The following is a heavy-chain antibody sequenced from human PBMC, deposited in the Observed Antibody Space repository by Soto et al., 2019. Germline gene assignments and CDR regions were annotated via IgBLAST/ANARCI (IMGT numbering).Heavy chain of an antibody. D-gene: IGHD6-19*01. Sequence: GGSLRLSCAASGFTVSSNYMSWVRQAPGKGLEWVSVIYSGGSTYYADSVKGRFTISRDNSKNTLYLQMNSLRAEDTAVYYCAREVAVAGTFDIWGQGTMVTVSS. CDR1: GFTVSSNY. CDR2: IYSGGST. J-gene: IGHJ3*02. V-gene: IGHV3-66*01. CDR3: AREVAVAGTFDI.